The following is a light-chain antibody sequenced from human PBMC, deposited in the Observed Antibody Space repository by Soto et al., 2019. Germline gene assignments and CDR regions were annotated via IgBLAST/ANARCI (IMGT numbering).Light chain of an antibody. CDR3: LRYNAFFHT. V-gene: IGKV1-5*01. CDR1: QNINSW. CDR2: DAS. J-gene: IGKJ1*01. Sequence: DIHLTQSPSTLSASVGDRVTITCRASQNINSWLAWYQQKPGEAPKVLIFDASSLQSGVPSRFSGSGSGTEFTLTIGSLQPEDFATYYCLRYNAFFHTFRQGTKVDIK.